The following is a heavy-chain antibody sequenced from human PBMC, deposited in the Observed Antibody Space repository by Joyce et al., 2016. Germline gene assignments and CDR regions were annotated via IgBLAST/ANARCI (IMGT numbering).Heavy chain of an antibody. J-gene: IGHJ4*02. CDR2: IWLDGSNQ. Sequence: QEQVVESGGGVVQPGGSLRLSCEASGFAFNTYGMHWVRQAPGKGLEWVGVIWLDGSNQFYVDSVKGRFIISRDNSKNTVFLQMNSLRVEDTAVYYWVREAGSWYGLDYWGQGTVVTVSS. CDR3: VREAGSWYGLDY. CDR1: GFAFNTYG. V-gene: IGHV3-33*01. D-gene: IGHD6-13*01.